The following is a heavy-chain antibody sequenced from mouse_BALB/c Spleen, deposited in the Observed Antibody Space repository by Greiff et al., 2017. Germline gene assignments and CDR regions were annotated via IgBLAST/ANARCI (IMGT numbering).Heavy chain of an antibody. CDR1: GFTFSDYY. V-gene: IGHV5-4*02. Sequence: EVNLVESGGGLVKPGGSLKLSCAASGFTFSDYYMYWVRQTPEKRLEWVATISDGGSYTYYPDSVKGRFTISRDNAKNNLYLQMSSLKSEDTAMYYCARGDYGSSLDYWGQGTTLTVSS. CDR3: ARGDYGSSLDY. J-gene: IGHJ2*01. CDR2: ISDGGSYT. D-gene: IGHD1-1*01.